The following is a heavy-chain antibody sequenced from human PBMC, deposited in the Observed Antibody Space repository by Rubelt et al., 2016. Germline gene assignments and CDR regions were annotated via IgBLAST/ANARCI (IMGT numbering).Heavy chain of an antibody. CDR2: NHYSGTT. Sequence: GWIRRPPGKGLEWIGYNHYSGTTNYSPSLRSRVTMSVDTSQNQVSLRLTSVTAADTAVYYCAGRTAASGTFYHWGQGTLVTVSS. J-gene: IGHJ4*02. V-gene: IGHV4-59*08. D-gene: IGHD1/OR15-1a*01. CDR3: AGRTAASGTFYH.